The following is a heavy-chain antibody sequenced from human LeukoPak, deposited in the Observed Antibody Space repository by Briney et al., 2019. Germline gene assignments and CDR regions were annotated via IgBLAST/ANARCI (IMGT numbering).Heavy chain of an antibody. J-gene: IGHJ4*02. CDR3: AKDHAYYYYDSSGYYDY. Sequence: PGRSLRLPCAASGFTFSSYGMHWVRQAPGEGLEWVAVISYDGSNKYYADSVKGRFTISRDNSKNTLYLQMNSLRAEDTAVFYCAKDHAYYYYDSSGYYDYWGQGTLVTVSS. V-gene: IGHV3-30*18. CDR1: GFTFSSYG. D-gene: IGHD3-22*01. CDR2: ISYDGSNK.